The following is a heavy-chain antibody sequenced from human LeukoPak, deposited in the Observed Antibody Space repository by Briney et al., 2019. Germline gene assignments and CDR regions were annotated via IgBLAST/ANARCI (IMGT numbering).Heavy chain of an antibody. CDR3: ARGALTGYYQTNWFDP. CDR2: IYHTGSS. D-gene: IGHD3-9*01. Sequence: PSETLSLACSVSGHSLNSGYYWGWIRQPPGKGLEWIGSIYHTGSSYYNPSLTSRVTISVDTSKNQFSLKLSSVTAADTAVYYCARGALTGYYQTNWFDPWGQGTLVTVSS. V-gene: IGHV4-38-2*02. CDR1: GHSLNSGYY. J-gene: IGHJ5*02.